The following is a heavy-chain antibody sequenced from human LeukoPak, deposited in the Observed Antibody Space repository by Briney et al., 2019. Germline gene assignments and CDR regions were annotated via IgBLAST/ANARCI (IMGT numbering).Heavy chain of an antibody. V-gene: IGHV4-39*01. CDR1: GGSISSSNYY. J-gene: IGHJ3*02. Sequence: PSETLSLTCTVSGGSISSSNYYWGWIRQPPGKGLEWIGIIYYSGNTYYNPSLKSRVTISVDTSKNQLSLKLSSVTAADTAVYYCARLLRDALDIWGQGTMVIVSS. CDR3: ARLLRDALDI. CDR2: IYYSGNT.